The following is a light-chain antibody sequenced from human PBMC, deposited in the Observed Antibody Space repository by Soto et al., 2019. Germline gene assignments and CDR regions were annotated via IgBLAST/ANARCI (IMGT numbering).Light chain of an antibody. J-gene: IGLJ2*01. CDR1: SSNIGAGYD. Sequence: QSVLTQPPSVSGAPGQRVALSCAGTSSNIGAGYDVHWYQHLPGTAPKLLIFGNINRPAGFPDRFSGSKSGTSASLAISGLQAADEGYYYCQTYDTGVSGSIFGGGTKVTVL. CDR3: QTYDTGVSGSI. CDR2: GNI. V-gene: IGLV1-40*01.